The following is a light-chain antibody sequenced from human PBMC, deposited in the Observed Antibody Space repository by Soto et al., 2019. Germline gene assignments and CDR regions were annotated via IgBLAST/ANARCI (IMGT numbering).Light chain of an antibody. CDR3: SSYAGANRV. CDR1: SSDVGANNY. J-gene: IGLJ1*01. Sequence: QSVLTQPPSASGSPGQSVTISCTGTSSDVGANNYVSWYQQHPGKAPKLTIYEVTKRPSGVPDRFSGSKSGNTASLTVSGLQAEDEADYYCSSYAGANRVFGTGTKLTVL. V-gene: IGLV2-8*01. CDR2: EVT.